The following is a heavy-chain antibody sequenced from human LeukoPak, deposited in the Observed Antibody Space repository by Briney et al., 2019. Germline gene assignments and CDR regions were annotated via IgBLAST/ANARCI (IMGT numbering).Heavy chain of an antibody. V-gene: IGHV4-4*07. J-gene: IGHJ5*01. CDR2: IYTGGST. CDR1: GGSISSYY. Sequence: SETLSLTCRVSGGSISSYYWSWIRQPAGKGLGWIGRIYTGGSTNYNPSLKNRVTMSLGTSKNQFYLKVSSVTAADTAVYYCARDLTTNILSLKARGEHWFDPWGQGTLVTVSS. D-gene: IGHD3-10*01. CDR3: ARDLTTNILSLKARGEHWFDP.